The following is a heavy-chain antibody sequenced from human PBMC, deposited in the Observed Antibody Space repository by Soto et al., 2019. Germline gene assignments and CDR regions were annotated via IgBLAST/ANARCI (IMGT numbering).Heavy chain of an antibody. J-gene: IGHJ4*02. CDR1: GGSLRSTNYY. V-gene: IGHV4-39*01. D-gene: IGHD6-6*01. CDR2: IYSSGRT. Sequence: QLQLQESGPGLVKPSETLSLTCTVSGGSLRSTNYYWGWIRQPPGKGLEWIGSIYSSGRTYYSPSLESRVTISVDKSKNQFSLNVSSVIAADTAVYYCPRQYSTSPSFDYWGQGTLFTVSS. CDR3: PRQYSTSPSFDY.